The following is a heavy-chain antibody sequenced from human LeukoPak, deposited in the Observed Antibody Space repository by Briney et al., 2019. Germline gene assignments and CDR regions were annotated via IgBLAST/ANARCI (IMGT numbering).Heavy chain of an antibody. J-gene: IGHJ4*02. CDR2: IWYDGSNK. D-gene: IGHD2-21*02. V-gene: IGHV3-33*01. CDR1: GFTFSTHG. Sequence: PGGSLRLPCAASGFTFSTHGMHWVRQTPGKGLEWVAVIWYDGSNKYYADSVKGRFTISRDNSKNTLYLQMNSLGAEDTAVYYCAREDGDCLDYWGQGTLVTVSS. CDR3: AREDGDCLDY.